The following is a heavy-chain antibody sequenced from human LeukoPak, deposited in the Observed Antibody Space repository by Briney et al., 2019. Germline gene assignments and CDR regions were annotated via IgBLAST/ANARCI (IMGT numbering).Heavy chain of an antibody. J-gene: IGHJ4*02. Sequence: GGSLRLSCAASGFTVSSNYMSWVRQAPGKGLEWVSVIYSSGNTYYANSVKGRFTISRDNSKNTLYLQMNSLRAEDTAVYYCARDSDYGETFDYWGQGTLVTVSS. D-gene: IGHD4-17*01. CDR1: GFTVSSNY. CDR3: ARDSDYGETFDY. V-gene: IGHV3-53*01. CDR2: IYSSGNT.